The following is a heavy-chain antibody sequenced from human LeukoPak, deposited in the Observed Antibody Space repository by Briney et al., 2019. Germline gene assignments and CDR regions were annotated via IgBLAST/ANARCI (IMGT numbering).Heavy chain of an antibody. CDR2: ISYDGSNK. D-gene: IGHD3-22*01. CDR3: ARDYYDSSGAYYFDY. CDR1: GFTFSSYA. J-gene: IGHJ4*02. V-gene: IGHV3-30-3*01. Sequence: GGSLRLSCAASGFTFSSYAMHWVRQAPGKGLEWVAVISYDGSNKYYADSVKGRFTISRDNSKNTLYLQMNSLRAEDTAVYYCARDYYDSSGAYYFDYWGQGTLVTVSS.